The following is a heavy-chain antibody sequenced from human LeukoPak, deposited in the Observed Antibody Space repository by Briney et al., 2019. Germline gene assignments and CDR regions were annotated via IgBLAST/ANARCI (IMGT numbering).Heavy chain of an antibody. CDR1: GYTFTGYY. CDR2: MNPNSGNT. D-gene: IGHD3-10*01. J-gene: IGHJ6*02. CDR3: ASYHYYGSGSYSLPIYYYYGMDV. Sequence: ASVKVSCKASGYTFTGYYMHWVRQAPGQGLEWMGWMNPNSGNTGYAQKFQGRVTMTRNTSISTAYMELSSLRSEDTAVYYCASYHYYGSGSYSLPIYYYYGMDVWGQGTTVTVSS. V-gene: IGHV1-8*02.